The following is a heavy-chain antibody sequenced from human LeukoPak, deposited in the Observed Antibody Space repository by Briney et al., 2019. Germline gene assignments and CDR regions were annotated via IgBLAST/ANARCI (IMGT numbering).Heavy chain of an antibody. CDR3: ARAHLSESDFDD. J-gene: IGHJ4*02. CDR2: IRYSGTT. V-gene: IGHV4-59*01. CDR1: GGSISGYY. D-gene: IGHD3-3*01. Sequence: SETMSLNCTVYGGSISGYYWNWIRQLPERGQEWIGYIRYSGTTNNNHSLKTRLTISLDTSKNEFSLKLSSVTAADTAVYYCARAHLSESDFDDWCLGTLVT.